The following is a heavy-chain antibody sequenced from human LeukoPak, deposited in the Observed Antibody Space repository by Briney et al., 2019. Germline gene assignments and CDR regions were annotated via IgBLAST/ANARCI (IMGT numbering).Heavy chain of an antibody. CDR2: IYYSGST. D-gene: IGHD1-1*01. CDR3: ARSFTDNFFFEN. CDR1: SGSISSTSC. Sequence: SETLSLTCTVSSGSISSTSCWGWIRQPPGKGLEWLGTIYYSGSTYYNPSLKSRVSLSLDTSKNQFFLDLTSVTAADTAVYYCARSFTDNFFFENWGQGTLVTVSS. J-gene: IGHJ4*02. V-gene: IGHV4-39*07.